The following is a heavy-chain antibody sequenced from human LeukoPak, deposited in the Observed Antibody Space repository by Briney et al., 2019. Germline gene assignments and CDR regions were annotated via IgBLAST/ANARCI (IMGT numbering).Heavy chain of an antibody. CDR1: GGSISSTSYY. D-gene: IGHD6-19*01. CDR3: ARHQWHYYYYMGV. J-gene: IGHJ6*03. V-gene: IGHV4-39*01. Sequence: SETLSLTCTVSGGSISSTSYYWGWIRQPPGKGLEWIGTIYYSGNTYYNPSLKSRVTISVDTSKNQFSLRLSSVTAADTAVYYCARHQWHYYYYMGVWGKGSTVTVSS. CDR2: IYYSGNT.